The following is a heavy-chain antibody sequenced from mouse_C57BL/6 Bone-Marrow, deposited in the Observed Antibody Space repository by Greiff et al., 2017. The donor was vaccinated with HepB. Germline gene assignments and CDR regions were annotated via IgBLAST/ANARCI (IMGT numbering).Heavy chain of an antibody. CDR2: IYPGSGST. V-gene: IGHV1-55*01. Sequence: VQLQQPGAELVKPGASVKMSCKASGYTFTSYWITWVKQRPGQGLEWIGDIYPGSGSTNYNEKFKSKATLTVDTSSSTAYMQLSSLTSEDSAVYYCARTKTYYDWAWFAYWGQGTLVTVSA. J-gene: IGHJ3*01. CDR1: GYTFTSYW. D-gene: IGHD2-4*01. CDR3: ARTKTYYDWAWFAY.